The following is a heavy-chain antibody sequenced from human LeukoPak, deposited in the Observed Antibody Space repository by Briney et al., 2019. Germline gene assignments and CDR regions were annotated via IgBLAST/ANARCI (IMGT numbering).Heavy chain of an antibody. CDR2: IYPGDSDT. Sequence: GESLKISCKGSGYTFPSYWIGWVRQMPGKGLELMGIIYPGDSDTRYSPSFQGQVAISADKSISTAYLQWSSLKASDTAMYYCARHATVAYYYYYMDVWGKGTTVTVSS. D-gene: IGHD4-11*01. V-gene: IGHV5-51*01. J-gene: IGHJ6*03. CDR3: ARHATVAYYYYYMDV. CDR1: GYTFPSYW.